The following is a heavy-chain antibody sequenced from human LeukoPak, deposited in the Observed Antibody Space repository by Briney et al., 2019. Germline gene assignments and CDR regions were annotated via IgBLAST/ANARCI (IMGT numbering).Heavy chain of an antibody. CDR1: GGSINFYY. V-gene: IGHV4-4*07. CDR2: IYSTGST. J-gene: IGHJ4*02. CDR3: TRGIADPYSFDS. D-gene: IGHD6-13*01. Sequence: SETLSLTCTVSGGSINFYYWSWIRQPAGKGLEWIGRIYSTGSTNYSPSLKSRVTMSVDKSKNQFSLNLSSVTAADTAVYYCTRGIADPYSFDSWGQGTLVTVSS.